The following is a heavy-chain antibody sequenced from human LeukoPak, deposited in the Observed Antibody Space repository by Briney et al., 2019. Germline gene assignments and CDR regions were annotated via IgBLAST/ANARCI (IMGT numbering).Heavy chain of an antibody. D-gene: IGHD3-22*01. CDR1: GGSISSYY. V-gene: IGHV4-4*09. CDR3: ASRGYYYDSSGYYEASAFDI. Sequence: SETLSLTCTVSGGSISSYYWSWIRQPPGKGLEWIGYIYNSGSTNNNPSLKSRVTISVDTSKNQFSLKLSSVTAADTAVYYCASRGYYYDSSGYYEASAFDIWGQGTMVTVSS. J-gene: IGHJ3*02. CDR2: IYNSGST.